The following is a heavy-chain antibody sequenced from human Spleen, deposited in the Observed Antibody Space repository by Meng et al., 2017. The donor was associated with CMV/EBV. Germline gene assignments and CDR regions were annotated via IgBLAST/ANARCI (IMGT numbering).Heavy chain of an antibody. Sequence: RFPLSPYSMNWVRQAPGKGLEWVSSISSSGSYIYYADSVKGRFTISRDNTKNSLFLQMNSLRAEDTAVYYCARAESAGGTNNWFDPWGQGTLVTVSS. CDR1: RFPLSPYS. V-gene: IGHV3-21*01. CDR2: ISSSGSYI. CDR3: ARAESAGGTNNWFDP. J-gene: IGHJ5*02. D-gene: IGHD6-13*01.